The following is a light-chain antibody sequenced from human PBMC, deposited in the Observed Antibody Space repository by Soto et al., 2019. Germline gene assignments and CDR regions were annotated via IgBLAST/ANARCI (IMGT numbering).Light chain of an antibody. V-gene: IGLV2-14*01. CDR3: SSFRSGSTL. J-gene: IGLJ1*01. Sequence: QSVLTQPASVSGSPGQSIAISCTGTSSDVGAYNFVSWYQQQPGKAPKLMIYEVSNRPSGVSSRFSGSKSGNTASLTISGLQPEDEGDYYCSSFRSGSTLFGTGTKVTVL. CDR2: EVS. CDR1: SSDVGAYNF.